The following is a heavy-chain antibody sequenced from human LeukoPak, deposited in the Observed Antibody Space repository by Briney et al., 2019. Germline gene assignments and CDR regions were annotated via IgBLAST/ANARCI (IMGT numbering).Heavy chain of an antibody. CDR1: GYTFTDYY. V-gene: IGHV1-2*02. Sequence: GASVKVSCKASGYTFTDYYIHWVRQAPGQGLEWMGWINPNSGGTNSAQNFQGRVTMTRDTSISTAYMELSRLTSDDTAVYYCARDSLAFNYYYMDVWGKGTTVTISS. J-gene: IGHJ6*03. CDR2: INPNSGGT. D-gene: IGHD3-16*01. CDR3: ARDSLAFNYYYMDV.